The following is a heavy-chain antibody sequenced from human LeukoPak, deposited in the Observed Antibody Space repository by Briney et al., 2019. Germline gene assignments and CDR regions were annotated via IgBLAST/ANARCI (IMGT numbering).Heavy chain of an antibody. CDR1: GFTVSSNY. CDR3: ARELSYYFDY. D-gene: IGHD1-7*01. V-gene: IGHV3-66*02. CDR2: IYSGGST. J-gene: IGHJ4*02. Sequence: VGSLRLSCAASGFTVSSNYMSWVRQAPGKGLEWVSVIYSGGSTYYADSVKGRFTISRDNSKNTLYLQMNSLRAEDTAVYYCARELSYYFDYWGQGTLVTVSS.